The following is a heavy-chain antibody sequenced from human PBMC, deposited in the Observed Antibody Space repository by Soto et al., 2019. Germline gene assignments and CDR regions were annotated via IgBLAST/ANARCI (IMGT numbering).Heavy chain of an antibody. CDR2: FHYSENT. CDR3: ARLGGYCSTTSCYGFYGMDV. CDR1: GGSISSGPYS. J-gene: IGHJ6*02. D-gene: IGHD2-2*01. V-gene: IGHV4-39*01. Sequence: QLQLQESGPGLVKPSETLSLTCTVSGGSISSGPYSWGWIRQPPVEGLEWIGTFHYSENTYYNPSLESRVTISVDTSKNQFSLKVTSVTVADTAIYYCARLGGYCSTTSCYGFYGMDVWGQGTTVIVSS.